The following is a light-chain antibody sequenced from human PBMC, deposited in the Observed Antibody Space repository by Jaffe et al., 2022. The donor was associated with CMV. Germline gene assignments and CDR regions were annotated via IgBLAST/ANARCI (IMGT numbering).Light chain of an antibody. CDR1: SSNIGNNY. CDR3: AAWDDRLKSVL. Sequence: QSVLTQPPSASGTPGQRVTISCSGSSSNIGNNYVYWYQQFPGTAPKLLIYRNNQRPSGVPDRFSGSKSGTSASLAITGLRSEDESDYYCAAWDDRLKSVLFGGGTKMTVL. CDR2: RNN. J-gene: IGLJ2*01. V-gene: IGLV1-47*01.